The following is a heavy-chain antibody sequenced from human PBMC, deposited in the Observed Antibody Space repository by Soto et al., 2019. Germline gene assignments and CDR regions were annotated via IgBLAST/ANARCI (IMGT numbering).Heavy chain of an antibody. V-gene: IGHV3-48*03. CDR2: ISSGGSTI. D-gene: IGHD2-15*01. CDR3: AREASAGYCSGGSCYPSWRFFGY. CDR1: GFTFSSYE. Sequence: EVQLVESGGGLVQPGGSLRLSCAASGFTFSSYEMNWVRQAPGKGLEWVSYISSGGSTIYYADSVRGRFTISRDNAKNSLYLQMNSLRAEDTAVYYCAREASAGYCSGGSCYPSWRFFGYWGQGTLVTVSS. J-gene: IGHJ4*02.